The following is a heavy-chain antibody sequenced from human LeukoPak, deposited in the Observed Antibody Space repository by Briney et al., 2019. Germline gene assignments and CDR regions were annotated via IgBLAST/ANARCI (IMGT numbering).Heavy chain of an antibody. Sequence: TGGSLRLSCAASGFTFSSYWMHWVRQAPGKGLEWVSSITSSSSYIYYADSVKGRFTISRDNAKNSLYLQMNSLRAEDTAVYYCARDPYSGGYGDYYYYYMDLWGQGTTVTISS. CDR1: GFTFSSYW. V-gene: IGHV3-21*01. D-gene: IGHD1-26*01. CDR3: ARDPYSGGYGDYYYYYMDL. J-gene: IGHJ6*03. CDR2: ITSSSSYI.